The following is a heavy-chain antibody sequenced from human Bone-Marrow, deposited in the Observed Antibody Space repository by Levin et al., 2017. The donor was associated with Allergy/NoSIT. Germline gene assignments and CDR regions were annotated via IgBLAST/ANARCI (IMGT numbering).Heavy chain of an antibody. CDR1: GFTFSTYA. Sequence: PGESLKISCPASGFTFSTYAMSWVRQAPGKGLEWVSGIIGSGGDTKYAVSVKGRFTISRDNSRNTLYLQMSSLRAEDSAVYYCAKTVGVVSPFYDRHFDYWGQGTLVTVSS. CDR2: IIGSGGDT. J-gene: IGHJ4*02. D-gene: IGHD3-16*01. CDR3: AKTVGVVSPFYDRHFDY. V-gene: IGHV3-23*01.